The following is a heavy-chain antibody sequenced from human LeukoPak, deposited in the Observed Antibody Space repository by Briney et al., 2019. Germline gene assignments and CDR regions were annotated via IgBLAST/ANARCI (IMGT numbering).Heavy chain of an antibody. J-gene: IGHJ4*02. CDR3: ARGRGDIDFDY. CDR1: GDSVSSNRAT. V-gene: IGHV6-1*01. Sequence: SQTLSLTCAISGDSVSSNRATWTWIRQSASRGLEWLGRTYFRSKWYNDYAVSVKSRITINPDTSKNQFSLQLNSVTPEDTAVYYCARGRGDIDFDYWGQGTLVTVSS. CDR2: TYFRSKWYN.